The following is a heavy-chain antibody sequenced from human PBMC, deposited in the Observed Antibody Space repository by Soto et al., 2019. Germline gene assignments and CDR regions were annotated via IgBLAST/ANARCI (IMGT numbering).Heavy chain of an antibody. CDR1: GGTFSSYA. CDR3: ASPSSSRYYYYGMDV. J-gene: IGHJ6*02. D-gene: IGHD6-6*01. Sequence: SVKVSCKACGGTFSSYAISWVRQAPGQGLEWMGGIIPIFGTANYAQKFQGRVTITADESTSTAYMELSSLRSEDTAVYYCASPSSSRYYYYGMDVWGQGTTVTVSS. V-gene: IGHV1-69*13. CDR2: IIPIFGTA.